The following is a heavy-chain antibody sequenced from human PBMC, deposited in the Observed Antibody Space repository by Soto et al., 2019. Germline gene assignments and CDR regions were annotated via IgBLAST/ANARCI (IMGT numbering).Heavy chain of an antibody. CDR2: IYPGGSEK. J-gene: IGHJ4*02. CDR3: ARDRGSGLYRAGSDY. V-gene: IGHV3-7*01. Sequence: EVQLVESGGGLVQPGGSLRLSCTASGFTFSSYWMTWVRQAPGKGLEWVANIYPGGSEKYYVESVKGHFTISRDNTRNSLSLQMNSLRAEDTAVYFCARDRGSGLYRAGSDYWGQGTQVTVSS. D-gene: IGHD6-19*01. CDR1: GFTFSSYW.